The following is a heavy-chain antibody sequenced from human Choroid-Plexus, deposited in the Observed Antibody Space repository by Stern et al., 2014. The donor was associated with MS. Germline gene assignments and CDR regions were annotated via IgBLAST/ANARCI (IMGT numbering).Heavy chain of an antibody. CDR2: ISYDGSK. CDR3: AKDRQYLTFFFDF. Sequence: VQLVESGGGVVQPGRPLRLSCAASVGMHWVRQAPGKGLEWVALISYDGSKDYADSVKGRFAISRDNSKNTLYLKMNSLRAEDTAVYYCAKDRQYLTFFFDFWGQGSLVTVSS. J-gene: IGHJ4*02. CDR1: VG. V-gene: IGHV3-30*18. D-gene: IGHD2/OR15-2a*01.